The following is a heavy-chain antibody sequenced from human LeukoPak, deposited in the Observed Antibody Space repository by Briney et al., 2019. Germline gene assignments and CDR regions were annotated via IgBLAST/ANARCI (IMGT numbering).Heavy chain of an antibody. CDR3: ARDRYYGSGSNFDY. Sequence: ASVKVSCKASGYTFTGYYMHWVRQAPGQGLEWMGWINPNSGGTNYAQKFQGRVTMTRDTSISTAYMELSRLRSDDTAVYYCARDRYYGSGSNFDYWGQGTLVTVSS. CDR1: GYTFTGYY. J-gene: IGHJ4*02. D-gene: IGHD3-10*01. CDR2: INPNSGGT. V-gene: IGHV1-2*02.